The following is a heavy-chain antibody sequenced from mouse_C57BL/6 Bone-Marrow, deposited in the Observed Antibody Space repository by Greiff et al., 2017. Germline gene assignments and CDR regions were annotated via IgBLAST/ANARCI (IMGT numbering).Heavy chain of an antibody. D-gene: IGHD1-1*01. J-gene: IGHJ1*03. CDR3: ARVPTYYGSNPNWYFDV. CDR2: IYPGSGST. Sequence: QVQLQQPGAELVKPGASVKMSCKASGYTFTSYWITWVKQRPGQGLEWIGDIYPGSGSTNYTAKFKSKATLTVDTSSSTAYMQLSSLTSEDSAVYYCARVPTYYGSNPNWYFDVWGTGTTVTVSA. CDR1: GYTFTSYW. V-gene: IGHV1-55*01.